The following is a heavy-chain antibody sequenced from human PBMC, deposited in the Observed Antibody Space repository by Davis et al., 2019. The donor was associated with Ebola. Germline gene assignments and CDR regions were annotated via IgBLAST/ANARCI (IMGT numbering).Heavy chain of an antibody. CDR1: ASTTNPYY. D-gene: IGHD4-17*01. CDR2: IYYNGNT. J-gene: IGHJ6*02. V-gene: IGHV4-59*01. Sequence: SETLSLTCTVSASTTNPYYCPWTPHSPGTALDTIVYIYYNGNTNYNPSLMNRVTISIDTSKNQFFLNLTSVTATDTAVYYCARKTYGDVWGQGTTVTVSS. CDR3: ARKTYGDV.